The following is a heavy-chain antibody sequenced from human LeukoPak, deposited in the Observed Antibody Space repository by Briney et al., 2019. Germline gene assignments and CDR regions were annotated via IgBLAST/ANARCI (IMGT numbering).Heavy chain of an antibody. CDR2: ISWNSGSI. Sequence: TGGSLRLSCAASGFTFEDYAMHWVRQAPGKGLEWVSGISWNSGSIGYADSVKGRFTISRDNAKNSLYLQMNSLRADDTAVFYCARVSAYCTSTSCHDYWGRGTLVTDSS. CDR1: GFTFEDYA. D-gene: IGHD2-2*01. J-gene: IGHJ4*02. V-gene: IGHV3-9*01. CDR3: ARVSAYCTSTSCHDY.